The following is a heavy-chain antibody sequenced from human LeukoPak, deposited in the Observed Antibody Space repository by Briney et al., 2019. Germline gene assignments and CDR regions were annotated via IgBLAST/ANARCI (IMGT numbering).Heavy chain of an antibody. CDR2: IYSGGST. Sequence: GGSLRLSCAASGFTVSSNYMSWVRQAPGKGLEWVSVIYSGGSTYYADSVKGRFTISRDNSKNTLYLQMNSLRAEDTAVYYCAKDPGVAYCGGDCLGGMDVWGQGTTVTVSS. CDR3: AKDPGVAYCGGDCLGGMDV. CDR1: GFTVSSNY. D-gene: IGHD2-21*02. J-gene: IGHJ6*02. V-gene: IGHV3-66*01.